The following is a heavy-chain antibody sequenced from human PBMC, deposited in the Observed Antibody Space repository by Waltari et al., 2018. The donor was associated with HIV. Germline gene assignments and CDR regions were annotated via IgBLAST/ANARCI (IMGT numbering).Heavy chain of an antibody. V-gene: IGHV3-9*01. CDR3: VKDMGRGGARGFWYFDL. CDR1: GFTFDDYA. Sequence: EVQLVESGGGLVQAGRPLRLSCAASGFTFDDYAMPWVRQTPGKGLEWVSGITWNSGHIDYADSVKGRFTISRDNAKNSLYLQMSNLRPDDTAFYDCVKDMGRGGARGFWYFDLWGRGTLVTVSS. CDR2: ITWNSGHI. D-gene: IGHD1-26*01. J-gene: IGHJ2*01.